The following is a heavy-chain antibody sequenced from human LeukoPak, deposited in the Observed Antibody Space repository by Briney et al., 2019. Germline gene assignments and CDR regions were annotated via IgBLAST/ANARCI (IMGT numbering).Heavy chain of an antibody. CDR2: IYYSGST. V-gene: IGHV4-59*01. D-gene: IGHD3-22*01. CDR1: GGSISSYY. J-gene: IGHJ3*02. CDR3: ARQYYYDSSGYDAFDI. Sequence: SETLSLTCTVSGGSISSYYWSWIRQPPGKGLEWIGYIYYSGSTNYNPSLKSRVTISVDTSKNQFSLKLSSVTAADTAVYYCARQYYYDSSGYDAFDIWGQGTMVTVS.